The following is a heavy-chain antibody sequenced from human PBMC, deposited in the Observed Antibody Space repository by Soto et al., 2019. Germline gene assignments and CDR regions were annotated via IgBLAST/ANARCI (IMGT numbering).Heavy chain of an antibody. CDR2: INPNSGGT. CDR3: ARYGYKFGDYYYGMDV. Sequence: ASVKVSCKASGYTFTGCYMHWVRQAPGQGLEWMGWINPNSGGTNYAQKFQGWVTMTRDTSISTAYMELSRLRSDDTAVYYCARYGYKFGDYYYGMDVWGQGTTVTVSS. CDR1: GYTFTGCY. V-gene: IGHV1-2*04. D-gene: IGHD5-12*01. J-gene: IGHJ6*02.